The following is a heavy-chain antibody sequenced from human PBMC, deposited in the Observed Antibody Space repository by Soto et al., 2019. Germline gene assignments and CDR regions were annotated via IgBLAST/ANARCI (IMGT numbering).Heavy chain of an antibody. V-gene: IGHV3-21*01. CDR2: ISSSSSYM. CDR3: ARDGQQLVLAFDI. D-gene: IGHD6-13*01. J-gene: IGHJ3*02. Sequence: EVQLVESGGGLVKPGGSLRLSCAASGFTFSSYSMNWVRQAPGKGLEWVSSISSSSSYMYYADSVKGRFTISRDNAKNSLYLQMNSLRAEDTAVYYCARDGQQLVLAFDIWGQGTMVTVSS. CDR1: GFTFSSYS.